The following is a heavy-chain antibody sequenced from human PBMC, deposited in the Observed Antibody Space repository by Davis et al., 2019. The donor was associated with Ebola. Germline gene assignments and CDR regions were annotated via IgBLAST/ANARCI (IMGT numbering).Heavy chain of an antibody. V-gene: IGHV1-46*03. CDR2: INPSGGST. J-gene: IGHJ4*02. CDR3: ASSMIVVPPHY. CDR1: GYTFTAYY. Sequence: AASVKVSCKASGYTFTAYYIQWVRQAPGQGLEWMGIINPSGGSTSYAQKFQGRVTMTRDMSTSTVYMELSSLRSEDTAVYYCASSMIVVPPHYWGQGTLVTVSS. D-gene: IGHD3-22*01.